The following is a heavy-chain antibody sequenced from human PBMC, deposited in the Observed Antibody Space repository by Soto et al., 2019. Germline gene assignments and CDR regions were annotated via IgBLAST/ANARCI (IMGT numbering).Heavy chain of an antibody. D-gene: IGHD3-3*01. CDR1: GGSISSSSYY. V-gene: IGHV4-39*01. J-gene: IGHJ6*03. Sequence: QLQLQESGPGLVKPSETLSLTCTVSGGSISSSSYYWGWIRQPPGKGLEWIGSIYYSGSTYYNPSLKSRVTISVDTSKNQFSLKLSSVTAADTAVYYCARRVSPATYDFWSGPVTGYYYYMDVWGKGTTVTVSS. CDR3: ARRVSPATYDFWSGPVTGYYYYMDV. CDR2: IYYSGST.